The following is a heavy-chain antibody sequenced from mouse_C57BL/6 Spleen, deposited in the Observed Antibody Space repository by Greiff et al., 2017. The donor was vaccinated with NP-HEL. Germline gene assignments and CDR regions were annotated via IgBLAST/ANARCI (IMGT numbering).Heavy chain of an antibody. V-gene: IGHV5-9-1*02. D-gene: IGHD2-1*01. Sequence: EVKLMESGEGLVKPGGSLKLSCAASGFTFSSYAMSWVRQTPEKRLEWVAYISSGGDYIYYADTVKGRFTISRDNARNTLYLQMSSLKSEDTAMYYCTRDLLWSFVYWGQGTLVTVSA. CDR2: ISSGGDYI. CDR3: TRDLLWSFVY. CDR1: GFTFSSYA. J-gene: IGHJ3*01.